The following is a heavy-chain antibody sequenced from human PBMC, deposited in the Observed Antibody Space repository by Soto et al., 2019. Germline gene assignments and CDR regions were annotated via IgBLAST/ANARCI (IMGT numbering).Heavy chain of an antibody. CDR1: GGTFSNHA. CDR3: AREVAADGTFREAVFHI. J-gene: IGHJ3*02. V-gene: IGHV1-69*12. D-gene: IGHD6-13*01. Sequence: QVHLVQSGAEVKKPGSSVKVSCKASGGTFSNHAINWVRQAPGQGLEWMGRIIPIFTTTNYAQKFQGRVTMTDDESTITAYRELSRLKPDDTAVYYCAREVAADGTFREAVFHIWGQVTLVTVSS. CDR2: IIPIFTTT.